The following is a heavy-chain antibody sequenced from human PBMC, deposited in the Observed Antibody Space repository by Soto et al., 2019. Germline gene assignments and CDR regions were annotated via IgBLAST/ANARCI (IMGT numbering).Heavy chain of an antibody. D-gene: IGHD3-22*01. V-gene: IGHV4-39*01. J-gene: IGHJ6*02. Sequence: SETLSLTCTVSGGSISSSSYYWGWIRQPPGKGLEWIGSIYYSGSTYYNPSLKSRVTISVDTSKNQFSLKLSSVTAADTAVYYCAGATYYYDSSGHPKAWYYYGMDVWGQGTTVTVSS. CDR2: IYYSGST. CDR3: AGATYYYDSSGHPKAWYYYGMDV. CDR1: GGSISSSSYY.